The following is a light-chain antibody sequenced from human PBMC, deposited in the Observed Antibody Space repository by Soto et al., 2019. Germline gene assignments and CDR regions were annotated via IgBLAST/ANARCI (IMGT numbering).Light chain of an antibody. V-gene: IGKV3-15*01. Sequence: EIVMTQSPATLSVSPGERATLSCRASQSVSSNLAWYQQKPGQAPRLLIYGASTRATGFPARFSGSGSGTEFTRTISSLQSEDFSVYYCQQYNSWPPANTCGQGTKLEIK. CDR2: GAS. CDR1: QSVSSN. CDR3: QQYNSWPPANT. J-gene: IGKJ2*01.